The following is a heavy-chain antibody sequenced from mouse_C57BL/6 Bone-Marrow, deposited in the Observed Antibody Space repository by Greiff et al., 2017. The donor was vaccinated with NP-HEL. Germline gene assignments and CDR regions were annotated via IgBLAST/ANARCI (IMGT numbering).Heavy chain of an antibody. D-gene: IGHD2-4*01. J-gene: IGHJ3*01. CDR2: INPSSGYT. V-gene: IGHV1-4*01. CDR3: ARGYDYPWFAY. CDR1: GYTFTSYT. Sequence: QVQLQQSGAELARPGASVKMSCKASGYTFTSYTMHWVKQRPGQGLEWIGYINPSSGYTKYNQKFKDKATLTADKSSSTAYMPLSSLTSEDSAVYYCARGYDYPWFAYWGQGTLVTVSA.